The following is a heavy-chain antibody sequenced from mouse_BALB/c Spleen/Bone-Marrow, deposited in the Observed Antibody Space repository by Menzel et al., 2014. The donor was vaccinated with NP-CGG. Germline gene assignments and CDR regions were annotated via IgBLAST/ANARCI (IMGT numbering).Heavy chain of an antibody. J-gene: IGHJ3*01. CDR2: INPYNDGT. Sequence: QLVESGPELVKPGASVKMSCKASGYTFTSYVMHWVKQKPGQGLEWIGYINPYNDGTKYSEKFKGKATLTSDKSSSTAYMELSSLTSGDSAVYYCARGGRYDGFAYWGQGTLVTVSA. CDR1: GYTFTSYV. D-gene: IGHD2-14*01. CDR3: ARGGRYDGFAY. V-gene: IGHV1-14*01.